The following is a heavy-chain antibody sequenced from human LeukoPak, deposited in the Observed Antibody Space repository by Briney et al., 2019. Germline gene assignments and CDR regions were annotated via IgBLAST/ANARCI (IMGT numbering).Heavy chain of an antibody. J-gene: IGHJ3*02. CDR1: GYTFTGYY. CDR2: INPKSGGT. V-gene: IGHV1-2*02. Sequence: GASVKVSCKASGYTFTGYYIHWVRQAPGQGLEWMGWINPKSGGTSYAQKFQGRVTMTRDTSISTAYMELRRLRYDDTAVYYCARGGDYYDSSGYYDDAFDIWGQGTTVTVSS. CDR3: ARGGDYYDSSGYYDDAFDI. D-gene: IGHD3-22*01.